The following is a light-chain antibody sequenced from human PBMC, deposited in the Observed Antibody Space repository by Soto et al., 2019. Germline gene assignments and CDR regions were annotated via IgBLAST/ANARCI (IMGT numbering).Light chain of an antibody. CDR3: QQYGSSPRT. V-gene: IGKV3-20*01. Sequence: EIVLTQSPGTLSLSAVERATLSCRASQSVSSSYLSWYQQKPGQAPRILIYGASSRATGIPARFSGSGSGTDLTLTISSLEPEDLAVYYCQQYGSSPRTFGQGTKVDIK. CDR1: QSVSSSY. CDR2: GAS. J-gene: IGKJ1*01.